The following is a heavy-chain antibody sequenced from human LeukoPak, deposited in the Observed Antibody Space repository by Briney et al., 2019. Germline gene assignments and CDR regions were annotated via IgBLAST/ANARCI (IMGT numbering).Heavy chain of an antibody. CDR3: ARGGLEPVDY. Sequence: GGSLRLSCAASGFTFSSYSMNWVRQAPGKGLEWVSSISSSSSYIYYADSVKGRFTISRDNAKNTLYLQMNSLGAEDTAVYYCARGGLEPVDYWGQGTLVTVSS. J-gene: IGHJ4*02. V-gene: IGHV3-21*01. D-gene: IGHD3-16*01. CDR2: ISSSSSYI. CDR1: GFTFSSYS.